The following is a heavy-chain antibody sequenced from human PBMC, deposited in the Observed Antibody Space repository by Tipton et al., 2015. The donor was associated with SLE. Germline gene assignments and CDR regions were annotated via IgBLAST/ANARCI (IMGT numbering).Heavy chain of an antibody. J-gene: IGHJ4*02. CDR3: ARGPPTGTTDY. CDR1: GGSISSSSYY. D-gene: IGHD1-7*01. V-gene: IGHV4-39*07. CDR2: IHYSGST. Sequence: TLSLTCTVSGGSISSSSYYWGWIRQPPGKGLEWIGSIHYSGSTYYNPSLKSRVTISVDTSKNQFSLKLSSVTAADTAVYYCARGPPTGTTDYWGQGTLVTVSS.